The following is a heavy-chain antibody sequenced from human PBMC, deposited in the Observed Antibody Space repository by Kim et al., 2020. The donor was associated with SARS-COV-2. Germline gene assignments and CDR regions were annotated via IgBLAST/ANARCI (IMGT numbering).Heavy chain of an antibody. CDR3: ARVPQAVAGFNYYDYGIDV. CDR2: IYYSGST. D-gene: IGHD6-19*01. V-gene: IGHV4-30-4*01. Sequence: SETLSLTCTVSGGSISSGDYYWSWIRQPPGKGLEWIGYIYYSGSTYYNPTLKSRVTISVDTSKDQLSLKLSSVTAADTADYYCARVPQAVAGFNYYDYGIDVWGQGTPVTVSS. J-gene: IGHJ6*02. CDR1: GGSISSGDYY.